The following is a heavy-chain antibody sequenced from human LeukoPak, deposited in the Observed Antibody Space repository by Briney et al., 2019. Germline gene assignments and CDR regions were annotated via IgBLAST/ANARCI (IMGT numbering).Heavy chain of an antibody. CDR1: GGSISSGGYY. D-gene: IGHD6-6*01. V-gene: IGHV4-31*03. CDR2: IYYSGST. Sequence: SETLSLTCTVSGGSISSGGYYWSWIRQHPGKGLEWIGYIYYSGSTYYNPSLKSRVTISVDTSKNQFSLKLSSVTAADTAVYYCARGNGGSSSQRDAFDIWGQGTMVTVSS. CDR3: ARGNGGSSSQRDAFDI. J-gene: IGHJ3*02.